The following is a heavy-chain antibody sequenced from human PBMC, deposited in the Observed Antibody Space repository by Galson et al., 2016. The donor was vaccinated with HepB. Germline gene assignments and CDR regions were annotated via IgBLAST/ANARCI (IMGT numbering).Heavy chain of an antibody. CDR1: GYAFATYA. J-gene: IGHJ3*01. CDR3: ARDFNFYYGSGSSYNQLPDALTV. CDR2: INTNTGNP. V-gene: IGHV7-4-1*02. Sequence: SVKVSCKASGYAFATYAINWVRQAPGQGLEWMGWINTNTGNPTYAQGFTGRFVFSLDKSVSTAYLQISSLKTDDTAVYYCARDFNFYYGSGSSYNQLPDALTVWGHGTMVIVSS. D-gene: IGHD3-10*01.